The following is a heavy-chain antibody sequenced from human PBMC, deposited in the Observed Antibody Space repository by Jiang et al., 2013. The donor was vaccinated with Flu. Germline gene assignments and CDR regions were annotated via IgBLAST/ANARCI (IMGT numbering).Heavy chain of an antibody. Sequence: SISSYYWSWIRQPPGKGLEWIGYIYYSGSTNYNPSLKSRVTISVDTSKNQFSLKLSSVTAADTAVYYCARGVPGIAVAGLDYWGQGTLVTVSS. D-gene: IGHD6-19*01. CDR3: ARGVPGIAVAGLDY. CDR1: SISSYY. J-gene: IGHJ4*02. V-gene: IGHV4-59*01. CDR2: IYYSGST.